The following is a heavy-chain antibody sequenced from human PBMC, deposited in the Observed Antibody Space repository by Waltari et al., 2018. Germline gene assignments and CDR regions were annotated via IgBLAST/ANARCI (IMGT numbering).Heavy chain of an antibody. CDR3: AKAAERRFEKDYYDSSGYYYGAFDI. J-gene: IGHJ3*02. CDR2: ISGSGGST. V-gene: IGHV3-23*01. Sequence: EVQLLESGGGLVQPGGSLRLSCAASGCTFSSCAMRWVRQAPGQGLEWVPAISGSGGSTYYSDSVNVRLTISRDNSKNTLYLQMNSLRAEDTAVYYCAKAAERRFEKDYYDSSGYYYGAFDIWGQGTMVTVSS. D-gene: IGHD3-22*01. CDR1: GCTFSSCA.